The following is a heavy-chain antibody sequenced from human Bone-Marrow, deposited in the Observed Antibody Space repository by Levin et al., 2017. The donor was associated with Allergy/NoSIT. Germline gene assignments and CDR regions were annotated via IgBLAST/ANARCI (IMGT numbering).Heavy chain of an antibody. D-gene: IGHD3-3*01. CDR2: IKQDGTEK. Sequence: ASVKVSCAASGFTFSSFWMNWVRQAPGQGLEWVATIKQDGTEKYYVDSVEGRFTISRDNAKTSLYLEMNSLRVEDTAVYYCARDRYYDFWSGLRWGQGTLVTVSS. V-gene: IGHV3-7*01. CDR1: GFTFSSFW. CDR3: ARDRYYDFWSGLR. J-gene: IGHJ4*02.